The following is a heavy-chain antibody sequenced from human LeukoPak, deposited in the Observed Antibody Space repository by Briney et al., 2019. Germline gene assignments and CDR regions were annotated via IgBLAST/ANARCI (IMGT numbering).Heavy chain of an antibody. CDR2: MNPNSGNS. CDR3: VRVRWNCGDDCYSFDS. D-gene: IGHD2-21*02. V-gene: IGHV1-8*01. J-gene: IGHJ4*02. CDR1: GYTFTSFD. Sequence: ASVKVSCKASGYTFTSFDFSWVRQATGQGLEWMGWMNPNSGNSGYEQRFQGRVTLTRNTAIRTAYMELSGLRSDDTAVYYCVRVRWNCGDDCYSFDSWGQGTLVTVSS.